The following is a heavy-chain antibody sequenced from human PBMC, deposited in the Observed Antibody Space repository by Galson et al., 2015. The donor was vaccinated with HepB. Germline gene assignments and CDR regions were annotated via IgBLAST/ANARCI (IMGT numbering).Heavy chain of an antibody. Sequence: SLRLSCAASGFTFSSYWMSWVRQAPGKGLEWVANIKQDGSEKYYVDSAKGRFTISRDNAKNSLYLQMNSLRAEDTAVYYCARDLDIVVVPAASPIGYWGQGTLVTVSS. CDR2: IKQDGSEK. D-gene: IGHD2-2*01. V-gene: IGHV3-7*03. CDR1: GFTFSSYW. J-gene: IGHJ4*02. CDR3: ARDLDIVVVPAASPIGY.